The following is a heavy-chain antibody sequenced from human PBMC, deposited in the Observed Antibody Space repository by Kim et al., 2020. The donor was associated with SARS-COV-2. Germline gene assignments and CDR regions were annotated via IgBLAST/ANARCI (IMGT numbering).Heavy chain of an antibody. V-gene: IGHV3-66*01. Sequence: YSGGSTYYADSVKGRFTIARDNSKNTLYLQMNSLRAEDTAVYYCAGLQGYWGQGTLVTVSS. CDR2: YSGGST. D-gene: IGHD1-1*01. J-gene: IGHJ4*02. CDR3: AGLQGY.